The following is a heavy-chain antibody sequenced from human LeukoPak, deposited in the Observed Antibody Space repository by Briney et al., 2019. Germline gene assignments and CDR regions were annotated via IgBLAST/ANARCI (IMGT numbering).Heavy chain of an antibody. D-gene: IGHD6-19*01. CDR2: ILPDGSEK. V-gene: IGHV3-7*01. CDR3: GRLARNAWYAVDY. Sequence: GGSLRLSCAASGFTFSSYAMTWVRQAPGEGLEWVANILPDGSEKYYLDSVKGRFTISRDNPTNSLYLQINSLRAEDTALYYCGRLARNAWYAVDYWGQGTLVTVSS. CDR1: GFTFSSYA. J-gene: IGHJ4*02.